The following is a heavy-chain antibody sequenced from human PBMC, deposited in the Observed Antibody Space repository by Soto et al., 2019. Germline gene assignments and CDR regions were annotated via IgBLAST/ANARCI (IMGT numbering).Heavy chain of an antibody. CDR3: ARGRHLTTVTSFDY. Sequence: SVKVSCKASGGTFSSYAISWVRQAPGQGLEWMGGIIPIFGTANYAQKFQGRVTITADKSTSTAYMELSSLRSEDTAVYYCARGRHLTTVTSFDYWGQGTLVTVSS. V-gene: IGHV1-69*06. CDR1: GGTFSSYA. J-gene: IGHJ4*02. D-gene: IGHD4-17*01. CDR2: IIPIFGTA.